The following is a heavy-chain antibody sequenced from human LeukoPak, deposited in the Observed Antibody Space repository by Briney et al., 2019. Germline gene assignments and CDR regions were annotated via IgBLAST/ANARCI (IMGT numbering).Heavy chain of an antibody. D-gene: IGHD3-16*02. CDR1: GGTFSSYA. Sequence: GASVKVSCKASGGTFSSYAISWVRQAPGQGLEWMGGIIPIFGTANYAQKFQGRVTITADESASTAYMELSSLRSEDTAVYYCATGGDYDYVWGSYRYEPALSPFDYWGQGTLVTVSS. CDR3: ATGGDYDYVWGSYRYEPALSPFDY. J-gene: IGHJ4*02. CDR2: IIPIFGTA. V-gene: IGHV1-69*13.